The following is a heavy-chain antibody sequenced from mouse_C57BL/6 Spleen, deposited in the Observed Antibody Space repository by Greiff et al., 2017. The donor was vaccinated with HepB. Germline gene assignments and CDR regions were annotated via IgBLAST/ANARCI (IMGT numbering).Heavy chain of an antibody. CDR2: IYPGDGDT. D-gene: IGHD4-1*01. Sequence: QVQLQQSGPELVKPGASVKISCKASGYAFSSSWMNWVKQRPGKGLEWIGRIYPGDGDTNYNGKFKGKATLTADKSSSTAYMQLSSLTSEDSAVYFCARKGTGTRAMDYWGQGTSVTVSS. CDR3: ARKGTGTRAMDY. V-gene: IGHV1-82*01. J-gene: IGHJ4*01. CDR1: GYAFSSSW.